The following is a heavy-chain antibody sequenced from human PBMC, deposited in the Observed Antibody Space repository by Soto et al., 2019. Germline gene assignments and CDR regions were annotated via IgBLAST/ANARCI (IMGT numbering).Heavy chain of an antibody. V-gene: IGHV4-39*01. CDR2: IYYSGST. D-gene: IGHD3-10*01. J-gene: IGHJ4*02. CDR3: ASHDMVRGVFDY. CDR1: AGSISRRSYY. Sequence: TLSLPSTVAAGSISRRSYYLGWIRQPPGKGLEWIGSIYYSGSTYYNPSLKSRVTISVDTSKNQFSLKLSSVTAADTAVYYCASHDMVRGVFDYWGQAHLVTVS.